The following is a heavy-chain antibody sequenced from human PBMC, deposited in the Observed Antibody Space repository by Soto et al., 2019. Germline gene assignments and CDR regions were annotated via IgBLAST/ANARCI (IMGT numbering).Heavy chain of an antibody. D-gene: IGHD5-18*01. Sequence: QVQLVQSGAEVKKPGSSVKVSCKASGGTLLSYTISWVRQAPGPGLEWMGGFIPIFGIANYAQKFQGRVTITEDESTGVACEELGSLRSADTAVYYCAGREGETATENVWGQGTTVTVSS. CDR3: AGREGETATENV. J-gene: IGHJ6*02. CDR2: FIPIFGIA. V-gene: IGHV1-69*01. CDR1: GGTLLSYT.